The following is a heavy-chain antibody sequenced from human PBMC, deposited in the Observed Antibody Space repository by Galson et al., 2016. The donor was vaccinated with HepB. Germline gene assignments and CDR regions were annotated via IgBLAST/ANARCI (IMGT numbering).Heavy chain of an antibody. D-gene: IGHD2-8*02. Sequence: SLRLSCAASGFAFSDYYMSWIRQAPGKGLERVSYISGTHTHTNYTDSVKGRFTISRDDAKNSLYLRMNSLRVEDTAVYFCARGTGGHFPNYWGQGTLVTVAS. CDR2: ISGTHTHT. J-gene: IGHJ4*02. CDR1: GFAFSDYY. CDR3: ARGTGGHFPNY. V-gene: IGHV3-11*06.